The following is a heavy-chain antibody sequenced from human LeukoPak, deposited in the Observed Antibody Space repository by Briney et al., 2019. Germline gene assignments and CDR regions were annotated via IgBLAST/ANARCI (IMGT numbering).Heavy chain of an antibody. V-gene: IGHV4-4*07. Sequence: SETLSLTCTVSGGSISSSYWSWIRQAAGRGLEWIGRLYTTGSTNYNPSLESRLTMSVDSSKSQFSLRLSSVTAADTAVYYCARDQVAAGPSRTAFDAFDIWGQGTMVTVSS. CDR1: GGSISSSY. CDR2: LYTTGST. J-gene: IGHJ3*02. D-gene: IGHD6-13*01. CDR3: ARDQVAAGPSRTAFDAFDI.